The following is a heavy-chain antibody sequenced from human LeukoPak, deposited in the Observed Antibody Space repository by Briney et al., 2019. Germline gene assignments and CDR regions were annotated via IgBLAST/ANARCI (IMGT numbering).Heavy chain of an antibody. CDR2: ISSSSSYI. V-gene: IGHV3-21*01. D-gene: IGHD1-26*01. CDR1: GFTFSSYS. J-gene: IGHJ4*02. Sequence: PGGSLRLSCAASGFTFSSYSMNWVRQAPGKGLEWVSSISSSSSYIYYADSVKGRFTISRDNAKKSLYLQMNSLRAEDTAVYYCARDLGGWDRFDYWGQGTLVTVSS. CDR3: ARDLGGWDRFDY.